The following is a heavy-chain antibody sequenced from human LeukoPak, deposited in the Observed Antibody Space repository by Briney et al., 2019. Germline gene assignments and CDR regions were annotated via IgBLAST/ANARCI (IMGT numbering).Heavy chain of an antibody. CDR1: GGSISSSRYY. J-gene: IGHJ4*02. Sequence: SETLSLTCTVSGGSISSSRYYWGWSRQPPGKGLEWIGRIYDSGSTYYNPSLKSRVTISVDTSKNQFSLKLSSVPAADTAVYYCARVRKARIAVAGTWDYWGQGTLVTVSS. V-gene: IGHV4-39*07. CDR2: IYDSGST. CDR3: ARVRKARIAVAGTWDY. D-gene: IGHD6-19*01.